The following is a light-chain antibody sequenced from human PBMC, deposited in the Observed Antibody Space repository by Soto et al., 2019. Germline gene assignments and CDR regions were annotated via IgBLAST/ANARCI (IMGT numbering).Light chain of an antibody. Sequence: EIVLTQSPGTLSLSPGERATLSCRASQSVSSSYLVWHQQKPGQAPRLLIYDASNRATGIPARFSGSGSGTDFSLTIDRLEPEDFALYYCQHYGASPITFGQGTRLEIK. CDR1: QSVSSSY. CDR3: QHYGASPIT. CDR2: DAS. J-gene: IGKJ5*01. V-gene: IGKV3-20*01.